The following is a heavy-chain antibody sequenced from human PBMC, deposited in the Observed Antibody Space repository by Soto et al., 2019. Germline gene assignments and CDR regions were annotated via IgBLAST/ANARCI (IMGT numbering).Heavy chain of an antibody. J-gene: IGHJ6*02. CDR3: GNGVGWSAAYYYYGMDV. CDR1: GFTFSSYA. D-gene: IGHD6-19*01. CDR2: ISGSGGST. V-gene: IGHV3-23*01. Sequence: EVQLLESGGGLVQPGGSLRLSCAASGFTFSSYAMSWVRQAPGKGLEWVSAISGSGGSTYYADSVKGRFTISRDNSKNTLYLQMNSLRAEDTDVYYCGNGVGWSAAYYYYGMDVWGQGTTVTVSS.